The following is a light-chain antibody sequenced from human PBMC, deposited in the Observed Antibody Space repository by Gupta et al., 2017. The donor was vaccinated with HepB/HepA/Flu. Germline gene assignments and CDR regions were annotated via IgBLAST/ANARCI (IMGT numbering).Light chain of an antibody. CDR2: WAS. CDR1: QSVSYSSNNKTP. Sequence: DIVLTQSPDSLAVSLGARATINCKSSQSVSYSSNNKTPLAWYQQKPGQPPKLLIHWASTRESGVPDRVSGSGSGTDFTLTIRSLQAEDVAVYYCQHYYSTPLTFGGGPKVEIK. CDR3: QHYYSTPLT. V-gene: IGKV4-1*01. J-gene: IGKJ4*01.